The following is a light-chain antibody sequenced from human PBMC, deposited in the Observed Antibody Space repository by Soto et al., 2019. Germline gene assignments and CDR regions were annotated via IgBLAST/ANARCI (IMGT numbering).Light chain of an antibody. CDR1: SSNIGRNT. CDR2: TND. J-gene: IGLJ1*01. CDR3: AAWDDTSSFV. V-gene: IGLV1-44*01. Sequence: QSVLTQPPSASGTPGQRVIISCSGGSSNIGRNTVNWYQHLPGTAPRLLIYTNDQRPSGVPDRFSGSKSGTSASLAISGLQFEDEADYYCAAWDDTSSFVFGTGTKVTVL.